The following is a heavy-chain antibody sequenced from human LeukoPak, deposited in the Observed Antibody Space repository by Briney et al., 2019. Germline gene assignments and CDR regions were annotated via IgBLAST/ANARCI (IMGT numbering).Heavy chain of an antibody. V-gene: IGHV4-59*01. J-gene: IGHJ3*02. CDR3: ARGYLWIYDSSGFDAFDI. CDR2: LYYMRGA. CDR1: GGSISGYY. D-gene: IGHD3-22*01. Sequence: SETLSLTCTVSGGSISGYYWSWSRQPPGKGVEWIGNLYYMRGAWYKSSLKSRVTISVDTSKNQFSLKLSSVTAADTAVYYCARGYLWIYDSSGFDAFDIWGQGTMVTVSS.